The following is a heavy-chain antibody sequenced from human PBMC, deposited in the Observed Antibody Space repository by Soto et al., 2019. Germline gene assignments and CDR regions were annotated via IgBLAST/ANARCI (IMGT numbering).Heavy chain of an antibody. CDR1: GFFISSGSY. CDR3: ARARWYDAFDV. D-gene: IGHD2-15*01. Sequence: XETLSLTCAVSGFFISSGSYWGCIRKPPGKGLEWIGSIFHGGNTYYNPSLKSRVTISVDMSKNQFSLKLNSVTAADTAVYYCARARWYDAFDVWGQGTVVTVSS. V-gene: IGHV4-38-2*01. CDR2: IFHGGNT. J-gene: IGHJ3*01.